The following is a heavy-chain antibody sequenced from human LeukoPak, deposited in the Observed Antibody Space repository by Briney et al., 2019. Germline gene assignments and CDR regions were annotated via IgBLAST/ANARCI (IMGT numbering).Heavy chain of an antibody. Sequence: PGGSLRLSCAASGSTFSSYGMSWVRQAPGKGLEWVSTISGRDSNTYYADSVKGRFTISRDNSKNTLYLHLNSLRAEDTAVYYCGKRSDYGGDGNYFDYWGQGTPVTVSS. V-gene: IGHV3-23*01. CDR2: ISGRDSNT. J-gene: IGHJ4*02. D-gene: IGHD4-23*01. CDR1: GSTFSSYG. CDR3: GKRSDYGGDGNYFDY.